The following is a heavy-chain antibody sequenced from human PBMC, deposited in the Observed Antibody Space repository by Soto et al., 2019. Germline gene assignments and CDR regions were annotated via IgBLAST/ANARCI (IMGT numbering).Heavy chain of an antibody. J-gene: IGHJ4*02. CDR2: ISAYNGNT. Sequence: ASVKVSCKASGYTFTSYGISWVRQAPGQGLEWMGWISAYNGNTNYAQKLQGRVTMTTDTSTSTAYMELRSLRSDDTAVYYCARDSSSWYRRAHFDYWGQGTLVTVSS. D-gene: IGHD6-13*01. CDR3: ARDSSSWYRRAHFDY. CDR1: GYTFTSYG. V-gene: IGHV1-18*01.